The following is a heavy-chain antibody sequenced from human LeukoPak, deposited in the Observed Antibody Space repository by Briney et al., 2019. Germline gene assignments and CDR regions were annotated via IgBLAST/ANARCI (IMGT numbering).Heavy chain of an antibody. CDR1: GIILSSYW. CDR2: IKQDGSEK. CDR3: AREFRSGYNSRWFDY. J-gene: IGHJ5*01. D-gene: IGHD6-19*01. V-gene: IGHV3-7*01. Sequence: GSLTLSCAASGIILSSYWMSWVRQAPGKGLEWVANIKQDGSEKWYVDSVKGRFTISRDNAKSSLYLQMNSLRVEDTAVYYCAREFRSGYNSRWFDYWGQGTLVTVSS.